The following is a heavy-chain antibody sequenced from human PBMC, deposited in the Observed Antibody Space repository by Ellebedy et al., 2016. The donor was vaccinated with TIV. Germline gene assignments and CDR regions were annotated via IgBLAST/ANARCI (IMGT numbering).Heavy chain of an antibody. J-gene: IGHJ6*02. Sequence: SGPTLVKPAQTLTLTCTFSGFSLTTSGVGVGWIRQPPGKALEWLAVTYWDDEKRYSPSLKSRLTITKDTSKNQVVLMLTTMDPEDTDTYYCAHCLWLRGNDFYYYAMDVWGQGTTVTVSS. V-gene: IGHV2-5*02. CDR2: TYWDDEK. CDR1: GFSLTTSGVG. CDR3: AHCLWLRGNDFYYYAMDV. D-gene: IGHD5-12*01.